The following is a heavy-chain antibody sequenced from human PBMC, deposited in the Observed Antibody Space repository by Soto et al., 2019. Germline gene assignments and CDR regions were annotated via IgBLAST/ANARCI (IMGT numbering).Heavy chain of an antibody. CDR1: GFTFDDYA. CDR3: AKAGWIAVAGNFDY. J-gene: IGHJ4*02. V-gene: IGHV3-9*01. D-gene: IGHD6-19*01. Sequence: GGSLRLSCAASGFTFDDYAMHWVRQAPGKGLEWVSGISWNSGSIGYADSVKGRFTISRDNAKNSLYLQMNSLRAEDTALYYCAKAGWIAVAGNFDYWGQGTLVTVSS. CDR2: ISWNSGSI.